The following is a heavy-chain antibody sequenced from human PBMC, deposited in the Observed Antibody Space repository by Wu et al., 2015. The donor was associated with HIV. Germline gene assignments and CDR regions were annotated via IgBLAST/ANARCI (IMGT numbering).Heavy chain of an antibody. CDR2: IIPIFGTA. J-gene: IGHJ6*02. D-gene: IGHD5-18*01. CDR1: GGTFSSYA. V-gene: IGHV1-69*05. Sequence: QVQLVQSGAEVKKPGSSVKVSCKASGGTFSSYAISWVRQAPGQGLEWMGGIIPIFGTANYAQKFQGRVTITTDESTSTAYMELSSLRSEDTAVYYCARALRGYSYGFDYYYYGMDVWGQGTTVTVSS. CDR3: ARALRGYSYGFDYYYYGMDV.